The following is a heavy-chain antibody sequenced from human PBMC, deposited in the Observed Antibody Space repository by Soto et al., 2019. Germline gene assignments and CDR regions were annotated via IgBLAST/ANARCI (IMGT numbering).Heavy chain of an antibody. CDR3: AKAKSGKYYENQFDS. V-gene: IGHV3-9*01. CDR1: GFTFDDYG. CDR2: ISWNSGSI. Sequence: EVQLVESGGGLVQPGRSLRLSCAASGFTFDDYGMQWVRQTPGKGLEWVSGISWNSGSIGYADSVKGRFTISRDNAKNSLYWHINSMRVEATAFYYCAKAKSGKYYENQFDSWVQGALVTVSS. J-gene: IGHJ4*02. D-gene: IGHD3-22*01.